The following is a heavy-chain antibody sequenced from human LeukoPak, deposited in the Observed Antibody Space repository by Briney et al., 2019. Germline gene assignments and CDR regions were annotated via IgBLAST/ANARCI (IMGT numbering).Heavy chain of an antibody. Sequence: SQTLSLTCTVSGGSISCGSYYWSCIRQPAGEGLEWIGRIYTSGSTNYNTSLKSRVTISVDTSKNQFSLKLSSVTAADTAVYYCARELTTMIGEHFDYWGQGTLVTVSS. V-gene: IGHV4-61*02. CDR1: GGSISCGSYY. J-gene: IGHJ4*02. D-gene: IGHD3-22*01. CDR2: IYTSGST. CDR3: ARELTTMIGEHFDY.